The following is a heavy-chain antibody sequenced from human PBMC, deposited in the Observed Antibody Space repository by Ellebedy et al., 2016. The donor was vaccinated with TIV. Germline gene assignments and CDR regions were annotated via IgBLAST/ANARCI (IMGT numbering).Heavy chain of an antibody. J-gene: IGHJ4*02. D-gene: IGHD3-9*01. CDR3: ARAGGNIFIGYYPQF. V-gene: IGHV1-2*02. Sequence: ASVKVSCKASGYTFTVNYIHWVRQAPGQGLEWLGWINPNSGDTNYAQNFQGRVTLTRDTSITTAFMELSSLRSDDTAVYYCARAGGNIFIGYYPQFWGQGTLITVSS. CDR1: GYTFTVNY. CDR2: INPNSGDT.